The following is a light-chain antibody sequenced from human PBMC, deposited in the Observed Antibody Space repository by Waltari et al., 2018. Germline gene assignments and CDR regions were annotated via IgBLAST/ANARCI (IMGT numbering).Light chain of an antibody. CDR3: SSYAGRNTL. CDR2: EVN. V-gene: IGLV2-8*01. J-gene: IGLJ2*01. Sequence: QSALTQPPSASGAPGQSVTISCTGTSTDIGAYNYVSWYQQHPGEAPKLLIYEVNKRPSGVLNRFSGSKSGDTASLTVSGLQADDEGDYYCSSYAGRNTLFGGGTKLTVL. CDR1: STDIGAYNY.